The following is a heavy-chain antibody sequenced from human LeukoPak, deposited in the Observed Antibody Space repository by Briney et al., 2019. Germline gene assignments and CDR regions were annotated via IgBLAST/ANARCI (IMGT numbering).Heavy chain of an antibody. D-gene: IGHD5-18*01. CDR2: ISYDGSNK. J-gene: IGHJ3*02. CDR3: ARGRYSYDGFDI. CDR1: GFTVSNYP. Sequence: PGRSLRLSCAASGFTVSNYPMHWVRQAPGKGLEWVAVISYDGSNKYYADSVKGRFNISRDISKNTLYLQMNSLRTEDTAVYYCARGRYSYDGFDIWGQGTMVTVSS. V-gene: IGHV3-30*04.